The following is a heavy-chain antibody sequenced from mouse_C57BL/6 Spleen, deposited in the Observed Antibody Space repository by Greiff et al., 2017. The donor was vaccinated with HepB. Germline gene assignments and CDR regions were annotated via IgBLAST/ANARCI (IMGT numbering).Heavy chain of an antibody. V-gene: IGHV1-78*01. D-gene: IGHD2-5*01. Sequence: VKLQQSDAELVKPGASVKISCKVSGYTFTDHTIHWMKQRPEQGLEWIGYIYPRDGSTKYNEKFKGKATLTADKSSSTAYMQLNSLTSEDSAVYFCADAYYSNYRDYFDYWGQGTTLTVSS. CDR1: GYTFTDHT. CDR3: ADAYYSNYRDYFDY. CDR2: IYPRDGST. J-gene: IGHJ2*01.